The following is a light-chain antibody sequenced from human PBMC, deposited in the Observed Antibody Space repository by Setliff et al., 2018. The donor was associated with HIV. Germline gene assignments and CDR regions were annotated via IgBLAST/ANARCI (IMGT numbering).Light chain of an antibody. CDR2: EVT. V-gene: IGLV2-14*01. J-gene: IGLJ1*01. CDR1: SSDVGGYNY. Sequence: QSALAQPASVSGSPGQSITISCTGTSSDVGGYNYVSWYQHHPGKAPKLMIYEVTNRPSGVSTRFSGSKSGNTASLTISGLQAEDEADYYCASYTSTNTLDVFGTGTRSPS. CDR3: ASYTSTNTLDV.